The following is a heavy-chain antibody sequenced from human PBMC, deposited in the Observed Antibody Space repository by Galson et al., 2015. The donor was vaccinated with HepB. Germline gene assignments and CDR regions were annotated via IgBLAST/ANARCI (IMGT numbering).Heavy chain of an antibody. CDR2: ISYDGSKK. V-gene: IGHV3-30-3*01. CDR1: GFTFSSYA. D-gene: IGHD2-21*01. J-gene: IGHJ5*02. Sequence: SLRLSCSASGFTFSSYAMHWVRQAPGKGLEWVGVISYDGSKKYNADSAEGRFMISRDNSKKTLYLQVNSLTVEDTGVFYCARDQEAYCGGDCPSVSWGPGTLVTASS. CDR3: ARDQEAYCGGDCPSVS.